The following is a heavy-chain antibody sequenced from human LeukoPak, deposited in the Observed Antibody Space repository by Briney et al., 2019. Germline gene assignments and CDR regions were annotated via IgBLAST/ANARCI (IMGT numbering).Heavy chain of an antibody. CDR2: INDSGST. D-gene: IGHD3-10*01. CDR1: GGSFSGYY. V-gene: IGHV4-34*01. CDR3: ARRPYYYGSGSYRYYFDY. J-gene: IGHJ4*02. Sequence: SETLSLTCAVYGGSFSGYYWSWIRQPPGKGLGWIGEINDSGSTNYNPSLKSRVTISVDTSKNQFSLKLSSVTAADTAVYYCARRPYYYGSGSYRYYFDYWGQGTLVTVSS.